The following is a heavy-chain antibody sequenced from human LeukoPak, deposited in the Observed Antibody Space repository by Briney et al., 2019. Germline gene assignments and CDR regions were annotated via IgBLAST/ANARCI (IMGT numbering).Heavy chain of an antibody. Sequence: SETLSLTCAVYGGSFSGYYWSWIRQPPGKGMEWIGEINHSGSTNYNLSLKSRVTISVDTSKNQFSLKLSSVTAADTAVYYCARISSIAAHPFDYWGQGTLVTVSS. V-gene: IGHV4-34*01. CDR1: GGSFSGYY. D-gene: IGHD6-6*01. J-gene: IGHJ4*02. CDR3: ARISSIAAHPFDY. CDR2: INHSGST.